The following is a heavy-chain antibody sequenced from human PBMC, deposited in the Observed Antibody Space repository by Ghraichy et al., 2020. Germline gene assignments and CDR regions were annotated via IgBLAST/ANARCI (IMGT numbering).Heavy chain of an antibody. CDR1: GYTLTELS. CDR2: FDPEDGET. J-gene: IGHJ5*02. Sequence: ASVNVSCKVSGYTLTELSMHWVRQAPGKGLEWMGGFDPEDGETIYAQKFQGRVTMTEDTSTDTAYMELSSLRSEDTAVYYCATAGPVGATTELAHWFDPWGQGTLVTVSS. D-gene: IGHD1-26*01. V-gene: IGHV1-24*01. CDR3: ATAGPVGATTELAHWFDP.